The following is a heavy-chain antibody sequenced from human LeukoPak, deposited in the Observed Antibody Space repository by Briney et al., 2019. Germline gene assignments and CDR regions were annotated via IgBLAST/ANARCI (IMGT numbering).Heavy chain of an antibody. J-gene: IGHJ4*02. V-gene: IGHV4-34*01. CDR1: GGSFSGYY. CDR3: ASNDGGSGSL. D-gene: IGHD3-10*01. CDR2: INHSGST. Sequence: PSETLSLTCAVYGGSFSGYYWSWIRQPPGKGLEWIGEINHSGSTNYNPSLKSRVTISVDTSKNQFSLKLSSVTAADTAVYYCASNDGGSGSLWGQGTLVTVSS.